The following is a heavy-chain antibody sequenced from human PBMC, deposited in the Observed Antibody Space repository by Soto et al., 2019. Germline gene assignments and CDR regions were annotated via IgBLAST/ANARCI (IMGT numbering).Heavy chain of an antibody. CDR2: IYNRVST. CDR1: GASLSNYNFY. Sequence: QLQLQESGPGLVKPSETLSLTCTVSGASLSNYNFYCAWLRQSPGKGLEWIGSIYNRVSTRYNPCRKSRGSSSVDTSKNQLSLGLTSVTAADTAVYYCARNASMVPAAVDAGGYFGYWGQGSLVIVSS. J-gene: IGHJ4*02. D-gene: IGHD2-21*02. V-gene: IGHV4-39*01. CDR3: ARNASMVPAAVDAGGYFGY.